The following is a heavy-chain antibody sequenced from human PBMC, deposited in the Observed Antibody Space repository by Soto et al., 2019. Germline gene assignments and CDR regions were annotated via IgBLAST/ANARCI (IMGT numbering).Heavy chain of an antibody. CDR2: ISGSGGST. CDR3: AKDHSTPFLYDSSGPDY. Sequence: GGSLRLSCAASGFTFSSYAMSWVRQAPGKGLEWVSAISGSGGSTYYADSVKGRFTISRDNSKNTLYLQMNSLRAEDTAVYYCAKDHSTPFLYDSSGPDYWGQGTLVTVSS. J-gene: IGHJ4*02. CDR1: GFTFSSYA. V-gene: IGHV3-23*01. D-gene: IGHD3-22*01.